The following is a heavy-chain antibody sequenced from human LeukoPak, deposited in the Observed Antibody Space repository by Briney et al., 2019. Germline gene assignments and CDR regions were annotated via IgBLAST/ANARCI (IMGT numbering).Heavy chain of an antibody. J-gene: IGHJ4*02. CDR3: AKGEGRHMVRGALG. D-gene: IGHD3-10*01. CDR2: ISGSGGST. CDR1: GFTFSSYA. V-gene: IGHV3-23*01. Sequence: PGGSLRLSCAASGFTFSSYAMSWVRQAPGKGLEWVSAISGSGGSTYYADSVKGRFTISRDNSKNTLYLQMNSLRAEDTAVYYCAKGEGRHMVRGALGWGQGTLVTVSS.